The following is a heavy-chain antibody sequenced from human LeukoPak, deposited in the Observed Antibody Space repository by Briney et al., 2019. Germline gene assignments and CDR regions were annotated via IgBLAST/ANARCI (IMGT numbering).Heavy chain of an antibody. CDR3: ARGSRFSGPDL. Sequence: GGSLRLSCAASGFTFSEYWMHWVRQAPGKGLVWVSRINSDGTSTSYADSVKGRFTISRDNAKNTLYLQMNSLRAEDSAVYYCARGSRFSGPDLWGQGTLVTVSS. V-gene: IGHV3-74*01. J-gene: IGHJ4*02. CDR2: INSDGTST. CDR1: GFTFSEYW. D-gene: IGHD5-12*01.